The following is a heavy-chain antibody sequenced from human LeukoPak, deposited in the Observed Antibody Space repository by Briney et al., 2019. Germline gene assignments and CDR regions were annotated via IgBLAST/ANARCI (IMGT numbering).Heavy chain of an antibody. V-gene: IGHV3-7*01. Sequence: GGSLRLSCAASGFTFSSYWMSWVRQAPGKGLEWVANINQDGSEKYYVDSVKGRFTISRDNDKNSLYLQINSLRAEDTAVYYCARVWKEDKMVYAIGSSRNFDYGGQGTLVTVPS. D-gene: IGHD2-8*01. J-gene: IGHJ4*02. CDR1: GFTFSSYW. CDR3: ARVWKEDKMVYAIGSSRNFDY. CDR2: INQDGSEK.